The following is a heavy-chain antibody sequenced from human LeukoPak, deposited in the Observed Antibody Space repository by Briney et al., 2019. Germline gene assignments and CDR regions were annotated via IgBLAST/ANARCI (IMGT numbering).Heavy chain of an antibody. CDR3: ARGGAYGSESYSFDY. V-gene: IGHV1-2*02. J-gene: IGHJ4*02. CDR2: INPKSGGT. D-gene: IGHD3-10*01. Sequence: ASEKVSCKASGYTFIAYYIHWVRQAPGQGLEWMGWINPKSGGTNYAQKFQGRVTMTRDTSITTAYMELSRLRLDDTAIYYCARGGAYGSESYSFDYWGQGTLVTVSS. CDR1: GYTFIAYY.